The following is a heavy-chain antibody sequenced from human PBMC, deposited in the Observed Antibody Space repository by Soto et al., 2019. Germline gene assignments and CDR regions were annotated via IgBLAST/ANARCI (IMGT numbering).Heavy chain of an antibody. Sequence: GASVKVCCKTSGYTFTSYGIAWVRQAPGQGLEWMGWISAYKGNTIYDQKVQGRATMTTDTPTSTAYMELRSLRSEDTAVYYCARDDYDILTGSRSGADYWGQGTLVTVSS. CDR2: ISAYKGNT. J-gene: IGHJ4*02. CDR3: ARDDYDILTGSRSGADY. V-gene: IGHV1-18*01. D-gene: IGHD3-9*01. CDR1: GYTFTSYG.